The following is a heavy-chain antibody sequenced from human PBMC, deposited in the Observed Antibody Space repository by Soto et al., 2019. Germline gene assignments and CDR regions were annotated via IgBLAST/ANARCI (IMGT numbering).Heavy chain of an antibody. Sequence: QVQLVQSGAEVKEPGASVKVSCKASGYSFTSYYMHWVRQAPGQGLEWMGIINPSGGSTSYAQKFQGRVTMTRDTSTSTVYMELSSLRSEDTAVYYCARSTRGYSGYEAIDYWGQGTLVTVSS. J-gene: IGHJ4*02. CDR2: INPSGGST. CDR3: ARSTRGYSGYEAIDY. D-gene: IGHD5-12*01. CDR1: GYSFTSYY. V-gene: IGHV1-46*03.